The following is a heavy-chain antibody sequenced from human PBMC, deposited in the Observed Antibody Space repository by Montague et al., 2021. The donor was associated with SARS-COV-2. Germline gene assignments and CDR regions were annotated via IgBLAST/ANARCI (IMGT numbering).Heavy chain of an antibody. CDR1: GDSISSSSYY. CDR2: IYYSGST. Sequence: SETLSLTCTVSGDSISSSSYYWGWIRQPPGKGLEWIGCIYYSGSTYYSPSLKSRVTISVDTSKNQFSLKLSSVTAADTAVYYCARGVPLGYDFWSGYPEIEDFDDWGQGTLVTVSS. V-gene: IGHV4-39*01. J-gene: IGHJ4*02. D-gene: IGHD3-3*01. CDR3: ARGVPLGYDFWSGYPEIEDFDD.